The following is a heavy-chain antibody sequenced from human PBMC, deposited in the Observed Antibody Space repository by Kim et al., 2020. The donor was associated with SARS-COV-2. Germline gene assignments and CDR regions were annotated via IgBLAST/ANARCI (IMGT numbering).Heavy chain of an antibody. CDR3: ARDWQLVRVYLDY. V-gene: IGHV1-18*04. CDR2: ITPYNGNT. J-gene: IGHJ4*02. D-gene: IGHD6-19*01. Sequence: ASVKVSCKASGYTFINYGISWVRQAPGQGLEWMGWITPYNGNTYHAQNLQGRVTMTTNTSTNTAYMELRSLTSDDTAVYYCARDWQLVRVYLDYWGQGTLVTVSS. CDR1: GYTFINYG.